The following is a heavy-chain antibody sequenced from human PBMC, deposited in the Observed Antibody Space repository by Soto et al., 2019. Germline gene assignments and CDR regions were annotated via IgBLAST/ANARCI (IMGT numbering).Heavy chain of an antibody. V-gene: IGHV3-23*01. J-gene: IGHJ5*02. CDR1: GFTFSSYA. CDR2: ISGSGGST. D-gene: IGHD6-13*01. CDR3: AEELAAAGHEPFDP. Sequence: QPGGSLRLSCAASGFTFSSYAMIWVRQAPGKGLEWVSAISGSGGSTYYADSVKGRFTISRDNSKNTLYLQMNSLRAEDTAVYYCAEELAAAGHEPFDPPGQGTLVTVSS.